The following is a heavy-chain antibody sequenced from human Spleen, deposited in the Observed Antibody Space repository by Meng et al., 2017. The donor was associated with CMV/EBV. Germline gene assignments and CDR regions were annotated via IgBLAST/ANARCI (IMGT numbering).Heavy chain of an antibody. V-gene: IGHV1-2*02. D-gene: IGHD3-3*01. CDR2: INPNSGGT. CDR1: GYTFTGYY. CDR3: ARGFLEWLFYCDY. Sequence: KASGYTFTGYYIHWVRQAPGQGPEWMGWINPNSGGTNYAQKFQGRVTVTRDTSISTAYMELSRLRSDDTAVYYCARGFLEWLFYCDYWGQGTLDTVSS. J-gene: IGHJ4*02.